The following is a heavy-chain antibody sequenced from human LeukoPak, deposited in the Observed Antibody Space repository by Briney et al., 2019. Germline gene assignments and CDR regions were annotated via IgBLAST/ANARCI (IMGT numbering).Heavy chain of an antibody. V-gene: IGHV3-7*01. CDR3: ARDPLGYSYGTTAEYFQH. Sequence: GGSLRLSCATSGFTFSSYWMSWVRQAPGKGLEWVANIKQDGSEKHYVDSVKGRFTISRDNAKNSLYLQMNSLRAGDTAVYYCARDPLGYSYGTTAEYFQHWGQGTLVTVSS. CDR2: IKQDGSEK. J-gene: IGHJ1*01. D-gene: IGHD5-18*01. CDR1: GFTFSSYW.